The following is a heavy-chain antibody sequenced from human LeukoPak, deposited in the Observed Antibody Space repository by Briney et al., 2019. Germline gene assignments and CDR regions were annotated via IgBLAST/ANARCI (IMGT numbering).Heavy chain of an antibody. V-gene: IGHV4-34*01. CDR1: GGSFSGYY. Sequence: SETLSLTCAVYGGSFSGYYWSWIRQPPGKGLEWIGEINHSGSTNYNPPLKSRVTISVDTSKNQFSLKLSSVTAADTAVYYCARQKGYNYHFDYWGQGTLVTVSS. J-gene: IGHJ4*02. CDR3: ARQKGYNYHFDY. D-gene: IGHD5-24*01. CDR2: INHSGST.